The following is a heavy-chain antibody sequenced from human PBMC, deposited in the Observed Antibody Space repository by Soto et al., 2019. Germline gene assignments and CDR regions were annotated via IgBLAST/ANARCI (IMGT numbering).Heavy chain of an antibody. CDR1: GFTFSTYG. V-gene: IGHV3-30*18. D-gene: IGHD3-10*01. CDR3: AKDFKVSGSHYGTLNYYYGMDV. CDR2: ISYDGYLK. J-gene: IGHJ6*02. Sequence: GGSLRLSCAASGFTFSTYGMQWVRQAPGKGLEWVAVISYDGYLKYYVDAVRGRFTVARDNSKNTLFLEMNSLRVEDTAVYFCAKDFKVSGSHYGTLNYYYGMDVWGQGTTVTVSS.